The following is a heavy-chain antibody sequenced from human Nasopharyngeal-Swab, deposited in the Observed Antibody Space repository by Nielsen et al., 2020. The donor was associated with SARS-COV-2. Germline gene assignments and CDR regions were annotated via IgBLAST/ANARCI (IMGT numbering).Heavy chain of an antibody. D-gene: IGHD6-13*01. CDR2: VNPNSGDT. V-gene: IGHV1-2*06. CDR1: GYTFSDYY. Sequence: ASVKVSCKASGYTFSDYYMHWVRQPPGQGLEWMGRVNPNSGDTIYAQEFQGRVTMTGDTSIGTAYMELRRLISDDTAVYYCVRDDGGVPGIPETGPPGAFWGQGTLVTVSS. CDR3: VRDDGGVPGIPETGPPGAF. J-gene: IGHJ4*02.